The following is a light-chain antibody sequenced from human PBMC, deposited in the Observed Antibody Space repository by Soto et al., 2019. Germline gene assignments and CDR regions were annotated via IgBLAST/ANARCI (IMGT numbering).Light chain of an antibody. CDR1: QTVHTN. J-gene: IGKJ1*01. CDR3: QQDNNWPPWT. CDR2: GAS. Sequence: ETVMTQSPATLSVSPGDRVTLSCRASQTVHTNLAWFQQKPGQAPKLLIYGASTRDTGVPARFTGSGSGTEFTLPISSLQSEDFAVYFCQQDNNWPPWTFGQGTKVEI. V-gene: IGKV3-15*01.